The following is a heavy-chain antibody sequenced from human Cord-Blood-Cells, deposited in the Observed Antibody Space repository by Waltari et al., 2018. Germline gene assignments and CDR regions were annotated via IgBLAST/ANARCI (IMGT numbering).Heavy chain of an antibody. Sequence: QLQLQESGPGLVKPSETLSLTCTVSGGSIRSSSYYWGWIRQPPGKGLEWIGSIYYSGSTYYNPSLKSRVTISVDTSKNQFSLKLSSVTAADTAVYYCVRRSIAAAGTDYWGQGTLVTVSS. D-gene: IGHD6-13*01. J-gene: IGHJ4*02. CDR1: GGSIRSSSYY. CDR3: VRRSIAAAGTDY. CDR2: IYYSGST. V-gene: IGHV4-39*01.